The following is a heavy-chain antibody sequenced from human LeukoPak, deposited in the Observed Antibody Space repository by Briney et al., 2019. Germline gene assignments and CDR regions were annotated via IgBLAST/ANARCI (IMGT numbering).Heavy chain of an antibody. Sequence: GGSLRLSCAASGMTFSNHWMHWLRQAPGKGLVWVSLIKTDGRTTIYAESGKGRFTIPRDNGKSILDLEMDSLRAEDTGIYYCTTEPSYGYEWWGQGTVVTVSS. CDR2: IKTDGRTT. CDR3: TTEPSYGYEW. D-gene: IGHD3-16*01. CDR1: GMTFSNHW. V-gene: IGHV3-74*01. J-gene: IGHJ4*02.